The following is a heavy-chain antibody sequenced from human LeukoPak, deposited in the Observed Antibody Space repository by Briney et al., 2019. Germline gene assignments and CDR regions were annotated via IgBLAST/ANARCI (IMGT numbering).Heavy chain of an antibody. CDR2: AKPDGSAE. CDR1: GFTFIIYW. J-gene: IGHJ4*02. D-gene: IGHD2-8*02. Sequence: GGSLRLSCAASGFTFIIYWMGGVRQAPGKGLGGVANAKPDGSAEYYADSVRGRFTSSRDNANNFLYLQMNSPRAEDTAVYYCARDGGVNSNFDYWGQGTLVTVSS. V-gene: IGHV3-7*01. CDR3: ARDGGVNSNFDY.